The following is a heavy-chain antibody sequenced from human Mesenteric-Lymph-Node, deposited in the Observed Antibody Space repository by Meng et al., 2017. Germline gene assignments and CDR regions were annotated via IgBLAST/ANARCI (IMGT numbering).Heavy chain of an antibody. CDR2: ISSSGSTI. D-gene: IGHD5-18*01. CDR1: GFTFSSYA. CDR3: ARDRFNVKGGYSYGYFDY. Sequence: GESLKISCAASGFTFSSYAMHWVRQAPGKGLEWVSYISSSGSTIYYADSVKGRFTISRDNAKNSLYLQTNSLRAEDTAVYYCARDRFNVKGGYSYGYFDYWGQGTLVTVSS. J-gene: IGHJ4*02. V-gene: IGHV3-48*03.